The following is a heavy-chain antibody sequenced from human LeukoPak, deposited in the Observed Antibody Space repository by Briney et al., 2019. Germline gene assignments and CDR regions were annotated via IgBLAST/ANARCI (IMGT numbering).Heavy chain of an antibody. CDR1: GGSISSYY. CDR2: IYTSGST. D-gene: IGHD3-22*01. CDR3: AREVSYYYDSSGYYSS. V-gene: IGHV4-4*07. Sequence: SETLSLTCTVSGGSISSYYWSWIRQPAGKGLEWIGRIYTSGSTNYNPSLKSRVTMSVNTSKNQFSLKLSSVTAADTAVYYCAREVSYYYDSSGYYSSWGQGTLVTVSS. J-gene: IGHJ4*02.